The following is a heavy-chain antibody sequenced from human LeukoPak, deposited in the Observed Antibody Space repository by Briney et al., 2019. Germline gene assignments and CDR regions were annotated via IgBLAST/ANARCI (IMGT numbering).Heavy chain of an antibody. D-gene: IGHD5-18*01. Sequence: SETLSLTCTVSGGSISSGSYYWSWIRQPPGKGLEWIGTIYHSGSTYYNPSLKSRVTISVDTSKNQFSLKLSSVTAADTAVYYCARLGTAMVTGDYWGQGTLVTVSS. CDR1: GGSISSGSYY. CDR3: ARLGTAMVTGDY. V-gene: IGHV4-39*07. J-gene: IGHJ4*02. CDR2: IYHSGST.